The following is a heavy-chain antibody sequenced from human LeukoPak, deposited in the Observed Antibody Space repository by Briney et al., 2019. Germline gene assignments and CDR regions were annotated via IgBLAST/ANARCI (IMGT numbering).Heavy chain of an antibody. CDR2: IYHSGST. V-gene: IGHV4-30-2*01. CDR3: ARDRQYDILTGFDY. CDR1: GGSISSGGYS. D-gene: IGHD3-9*01. J-gene: IGHJ4*02. Sequence: SQTLSLTCAVSGGSISSGGYSWSWIRQPPGKGLEWIGYIYHSGSTYYNPSLKSRVTISIDRSKNQFSLKLSSVTAADTAVYYCARDRQYDILTGFDYWGQGTLVTVSS.